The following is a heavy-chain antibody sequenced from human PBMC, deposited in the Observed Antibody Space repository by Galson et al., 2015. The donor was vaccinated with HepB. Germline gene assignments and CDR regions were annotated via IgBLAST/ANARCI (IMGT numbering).Heavy chain of an antibody. Sequence: SLRLSCAASGFTFGSYAMHWVRQAPGKGLEWVAVISYDGSNKYYADSVKGRFTISRDNSKNTLYLQMNSLRAEDTAVYYCARERWGDFGRYFDWPSSDAFDIWGQGTMVTVSS. CDR2: ISYDGSNK. V-gene: IGHV3-30*04. CDR1: GFTFGSYA. CDR3: ARERWGDFGRYFDWPSSDAFDI. J-gene: IGHJ3*02. D-gene: IGHD3-9*01.